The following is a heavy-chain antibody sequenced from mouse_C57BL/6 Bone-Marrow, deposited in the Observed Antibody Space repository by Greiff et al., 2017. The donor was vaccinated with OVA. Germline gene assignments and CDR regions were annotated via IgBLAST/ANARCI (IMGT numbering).Heavy chain of an antibody. CDR2: IYPGSGNT. CDR1: GYTFTDYY. D-gene: IGHD2-2*01. J-gene: IGHJ4*01. V-gene: IGHV1-76*01. CDR3: ARRGWLRAMDY. Sequence: QVQLKQSGAELVRPGASVKLSCKASGYTFTDYYINWVKQRPGQGLEWIARIYPGSGNTYYNEKFKGKATLTAEKSSSTAYMQLSSLTSEDSAVYFCARRGWLRAMDYWGQGTSVTVSS.